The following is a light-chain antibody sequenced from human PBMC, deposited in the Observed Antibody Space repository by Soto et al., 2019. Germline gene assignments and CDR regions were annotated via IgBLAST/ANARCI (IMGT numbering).Light chain of an antibody. CDR3: QQYVNLPYT. CDR2: DTT. CDR1: QDLMNY. V-gene: IGKV1-33*01. J-gene: IGKJ2*01. Sequence: DIQMTQSPTSLAASVGDRVTITCQASQDLMNYLNWYQQKPGEAPKLLIYDTTTLEEGVPTRFSGGGSGTDFTFTSNGLQPEDAAIYFCQQYVNLPYTFGQGTKLEFK.